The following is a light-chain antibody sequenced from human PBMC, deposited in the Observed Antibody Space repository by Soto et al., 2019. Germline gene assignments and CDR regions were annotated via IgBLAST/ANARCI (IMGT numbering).Light chain of an antibody. J-gene: IGKJ5*01. Sequence: EIVLTQSPGILSLSPGERATLLCRASQSVSSYFAWYQQKPGQAPKLLIYDASTRANGIPARFSGSGSGTEFTLTISSLQSEDFASYFCQQYKNWPPITFGQGTRLEIK. CDR1: QSVSSY. CDR2: DAS. CDR3: QQYKNWPPIT. V-gene: IGKV3-15*01.